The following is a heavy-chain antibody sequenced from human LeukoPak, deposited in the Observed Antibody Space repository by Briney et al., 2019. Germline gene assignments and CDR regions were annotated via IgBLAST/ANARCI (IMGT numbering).Heavy chain of an antibody. Sequence: GASVNVSCTASGYTFTSYGISWVRQAPGQGLEWMGWISAYNGNTNYAQKLQGRVTMTTDTSTSTAYMELRSLRSDDTAVYYCARAPPKRHTMVRGGNDYWGQGTLVTVSS. J-gene: IGHJ4*02. CDR1: GYTFTSYG. CDR2: ISAYNGNT. CDR3: ARAPPKRHTMVRGGNDY. V-gene: IGHV1-18*01. D-gene: IGHD3-10*01.